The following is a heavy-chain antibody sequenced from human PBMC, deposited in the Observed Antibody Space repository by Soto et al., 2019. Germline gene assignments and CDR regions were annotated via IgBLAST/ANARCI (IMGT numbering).Heavy chain of an antibody. CDR3: AKDQRPASITVKYYLDF. V-gene: IGHV3-23*04. D-gene: IGHD2-2*01. CDR2: ISGTGNSV. Sequence: EVQLVESGGVLVQPGGSLRLSCVASGFTFNSFGMSWVRQAPGKGLEWVSAISGTGNSVYYADSVKGRFTISRDNSENTLYLQMTSLRAEDKAIYYCAKDQRPASITVKYYLDFWGRGTLVTVSS. CDR1: GFTFNSFG. J-gene: IGHJ4*02.